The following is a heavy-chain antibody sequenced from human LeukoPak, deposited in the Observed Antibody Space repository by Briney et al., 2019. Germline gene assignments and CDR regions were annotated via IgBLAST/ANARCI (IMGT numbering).Heavy chain of an antibody. V-gene: IGHV4-61*01. Sequence: SETLSLTCTVSGGSVSSGSYYWSWIRQPPGTGLEWIGYIYYIGSTNYNPSLKSRVTISVDTSKNQFSLKLSSVTAADTAVYYCARDGHRDNSSSWYSPYYYYYYGMDVWGQGTTVTVSS. CDR1: GGSVSSGSYY. D-gene: IGHD6-13*01. CDR2: IYYIGST. J-gene: IGHJ6*02. CDR3: ARDGHRDNSSSWYSPYYYYYYGMDV.